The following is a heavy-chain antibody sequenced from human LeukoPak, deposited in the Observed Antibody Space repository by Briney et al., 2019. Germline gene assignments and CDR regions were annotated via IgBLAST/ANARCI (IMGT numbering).Heavy chain of an antibody. CDR2: IYYSGST. CDR3: ARGGCSSTSCYSGMGFDY. V-gene: IGHV4-59*01. CDR1: GGSISSYY. J-gene: IGHJ4*02. Sequence: SETLPLTCTVSGGSISSYYWSWIRQPPGKGLEWIGYIYYSGSTNYNPSLKSRVTISVDTSKNQFSLKLSSVTAADTAVYYCARGGCSSTSCYSGMGFDYWGQGTLVTVSS. D-gene: IGHD2-2*01.